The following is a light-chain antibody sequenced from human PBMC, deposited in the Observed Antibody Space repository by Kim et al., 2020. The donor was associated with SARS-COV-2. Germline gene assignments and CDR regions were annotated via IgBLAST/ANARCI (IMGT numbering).Light chain of an antibody. Sequence: DIQMTQSPSSVSASVGDRVTITCRASQGISTWLVWYQQIPGKAPKLLISAASTLQSGVPSRFSGSGSGTDFTLTMSSLQPEDFATYYCLQTNRFPLTFGQGTRLEIK. J-gene: IGKJ5*01. CDR3: LQTNRFPLT. CDR1: QGISTW. V-gene: IGKV1-12*01. CDR2: AAS.